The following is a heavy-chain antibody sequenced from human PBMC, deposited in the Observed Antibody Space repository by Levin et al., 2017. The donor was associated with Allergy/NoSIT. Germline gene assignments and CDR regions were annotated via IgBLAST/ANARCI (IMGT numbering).Heavy chain of an antibody. D-gene: IGHD2-21*01. CDR1: GFTFNNYG. CDR3: GSSVVVAESPHFFYGMDV. CDR2: ISYDGSNQ. Sequence: GESLKISCEASGFTFNNYGMHWVRQAPGKGLEWVAVISYDGSNQYYGESVKGRFTISRDNSKNMLFLQMNSLRVEDTAVYFCGSSVVVAESPHFFYGMDVWGQGTTVTVSS. V-gene: IGHV3-30*03. J-gene: IGHJ6*02.